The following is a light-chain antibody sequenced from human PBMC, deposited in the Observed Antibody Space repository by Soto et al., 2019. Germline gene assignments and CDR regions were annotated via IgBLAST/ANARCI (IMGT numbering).Light chain of an antibody. J-gene: IGLJ2*01. CDR3: SSYTSSSTVV. CDR1: SSDVGGYNY. Sequence: QSVLTQPASVSGSPGQSITISCTGTSSDVGGYNYVSWYQQHPGKAPKLKIYDVSNRPSGVSNRFSGSKSGNTASLTISGLQAEDEADYYCSSYTSSSTVVFAGGTKVTVL. V-gene: IGLV2-14*01. CDR2: DVS.